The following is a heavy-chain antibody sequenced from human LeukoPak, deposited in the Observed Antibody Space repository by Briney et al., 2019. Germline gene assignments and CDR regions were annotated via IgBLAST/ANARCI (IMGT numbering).Heavy chain of an antibody. Sequence: SETLSLTCTVSGGSISSSSYYWGWIRQPPGKGLEWIGSIYYSGSTYYNPSLKSRVTISVDTSKNQFSLKLSSVTAADTAVYYCARPGGSSSYSWGQGTLVTVSS. CDR1: GGSISSSSYY. CDR2: IYYSGST. J-gene: IGHJ4*02. CDR3: ARPGGSSSYS. V-gene: IGHV4-39*01. D-gene: IGHD6-13*01.